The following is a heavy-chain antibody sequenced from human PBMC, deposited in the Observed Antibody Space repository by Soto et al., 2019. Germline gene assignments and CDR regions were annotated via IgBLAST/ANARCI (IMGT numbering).Heavy chain of an antibody. V-gene: IGHV5-51*01. CDR1: GYSFTSYW. J-gene: IGHJ5*02. D-gene: IGHD2-2*02. CDR3: AVRHCSSTSCYTQNWFDP. CDR2: IYPGDSAT. Sequence: PGESLKISCKGSGYSFTSYWIGWVRQMPGKGLEWMGIIYPGDSATRYSPSFQGQVTISADKSISTAYLQWSSLKASDTAMYYCAVRHCSSTSCYTQNWFDPWGQGTLVTVSS.